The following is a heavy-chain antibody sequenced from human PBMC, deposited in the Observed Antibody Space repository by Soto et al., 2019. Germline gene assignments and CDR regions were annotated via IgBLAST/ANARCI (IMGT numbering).Heavy chain of an antibody. J-gene: IGHJ5*02. CDR3: ARDQTGITTAGGGRIDR. CDR2: VSFDGSNK. Sequence: QVQLVESGGGVVQPGTSLRLSCAASGFTFNTHAMHWVRQAPGKGLECVAIVSFDGSNKYYADSVKGRFTISRDNSKNTLYLQMSGLTPEDTTFYYCARDQTGITTAGGGRIDRWGQGTLVTVSS. CDR1: GFTFNTHA. V-gene: IGHV3-30-3*01. D-gene: IGHD6-13*01.